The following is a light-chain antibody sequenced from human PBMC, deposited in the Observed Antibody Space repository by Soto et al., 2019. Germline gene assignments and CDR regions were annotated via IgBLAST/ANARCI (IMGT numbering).Light chain of an antibody. V-gene: IGLV1-40*01. Sequence: QSVLAQPPSVSGAPGQRVTISCTGSSSNIGAGYDVHWYQQLPGTAPKLLIYGNSNRPSGVPDRFSGSKSGTSASLAITGLQAEDEADYYCPSYDSSLSAPYVFGTGTKVTVL. J-gene: IGLJ1*01. CDR3: PSYDSSLSAPYV. CDR2: GNS. CDR1: SSNIGAGYD.